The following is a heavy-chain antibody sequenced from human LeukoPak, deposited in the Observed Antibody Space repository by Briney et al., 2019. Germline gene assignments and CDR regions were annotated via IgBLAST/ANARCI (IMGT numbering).Heavy chain of an antibody. D-gene: IGHD2-2*01. CDR2: ISGTGGRT. J-gene: IGHJ4*02. CDR3: AKDFVVVPAATPYSFDY. CDR1: HLPYSSSP. Sequence: LSSSTSHLPYSSSPLTFPRPAPASALEWVSAISGTGGRTSYAHSLTGRSPISRDHSKNPLYLQMNSLRAEDTAVYYCAKDFVVVPAATPYSFDYWGQGTLVTVSS. V-gene: IGHV3-23*01.